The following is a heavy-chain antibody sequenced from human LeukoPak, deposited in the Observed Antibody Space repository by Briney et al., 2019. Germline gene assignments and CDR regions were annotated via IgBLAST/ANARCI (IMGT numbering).Heavy chain of an antibody. CDR1: VFTFSSYS. CDR3: ARPIAVAGTDYYYYMDV. D-gene: IGHD6-19*01. Sequence: PGGSLRLSCAASVFTFSSYSMNWVRQAPGKGLEWVSSISSSSSYIYYADSVKGRFTISRDNAKNSLYLQMNSLRAEDTAVYYCARPIAVAGTDYYYYMDVWGKGTTVTVSS. J-gene: IGHJ6*03. V-gene: IGHV3-21*01. CDR2: ISSSSSYI.